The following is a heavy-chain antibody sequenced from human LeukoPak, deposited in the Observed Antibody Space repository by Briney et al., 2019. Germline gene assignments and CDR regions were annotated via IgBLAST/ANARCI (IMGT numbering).Heavy chain of an antibody. V-gene: IGHV1-18*01. CDR3: ARDSADLLRFPSDY. CDR2: ISAYNGDT. CDR1: GYTFTSYG. D-gene: IGHD3-3*01. Sequence: ASVKVSCKASGYTFTSYGISWVRQAPGQGLEWMGWISAYNGDTNYAQKLQGRVTMTTDTSTSTAYMELRSLRSDDTAVYYCARDSADLLRFPSDYWGQGTLVTVSS. J-gene: IGHJ4*02.